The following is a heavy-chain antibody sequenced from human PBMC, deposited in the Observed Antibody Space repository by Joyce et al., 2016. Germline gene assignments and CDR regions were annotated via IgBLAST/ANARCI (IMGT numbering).Heavy chain of an antibody. V-gene: IGHV3-20*04. Sequence: EMQLVESGGGVVRPGGSVRLSWAASGFTFEDYGMSWVRLTPGKGLDWVSDINWNAGRKTYADSVKGRFTISRDNARNSLYLQMNSLRTEDTALYYCARGRFLGAFDVWGQGTVVTVSS. CDR1: GFTFEDYG. J-gene: IGHJ3*01. D-gene: IGHD3-3*01. CDR2: INWNAGRK. CDR3: ARGRFLGAFDV.